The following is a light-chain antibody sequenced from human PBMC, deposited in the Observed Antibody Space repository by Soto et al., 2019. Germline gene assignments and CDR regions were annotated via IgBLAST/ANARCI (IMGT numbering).Light chain of an antibody. J-gene: IGKJ1*01. Sequence: EIVLTQSPGTLALSPGERATLSCRASQSVSSNYLAWYQQKPGQAPRLLIYDGSTRAAGVPARFSGSGSGTEFTLTISSLQSEDFAVYHCQQYHNWPSWTFGQGTKVDIK. CDR2: DGS. CDR1: QSVSSN. CDR3: QQYHNWPSWT. V-gene: IGKV3-15*01.